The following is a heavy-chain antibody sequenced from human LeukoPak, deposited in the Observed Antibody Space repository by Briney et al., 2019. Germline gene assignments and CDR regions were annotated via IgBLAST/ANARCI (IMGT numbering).Heavy chain of an antibody. V-gene: IGHV4-34*01. CDR3: ARAYGDYRYYYYSMDV. CDR1: GGSFSGYY. J-gene: IGHJ6*03. Sequence: SETLSLTCAVSGGSFSGYYWSWIRQRPGKGLEWIAEINHSGSTKYNPSPKRRVTISVDTTKNQFTLRVSSVTAADTAVYYWARAYGDYRYYYYSMDVWGKGTTVTVSS. D-gene: IGHD4-17*01. CDR2: INHSGST.